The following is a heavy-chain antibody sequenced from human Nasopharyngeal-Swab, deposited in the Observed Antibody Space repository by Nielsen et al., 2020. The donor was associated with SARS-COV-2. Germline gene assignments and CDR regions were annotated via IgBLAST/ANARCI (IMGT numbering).Heavy chain of an antibody. J-gene: IGHJ5*02. CDR3: ARMKLTYSGSHRGWFDP. D-gene: IGHD1-26*01. CDR1: GYSFTSYW. CDR2: IYPGDSDT. V-gene: IGHV5-51*01. Sequence: GESLKISCKGSGYSFTSYWIGWVRQMPGKGLEWMGIIYPGDSDTRYSPSFQGQVTISADKSISTAYLQWSSLKASDTAMYYCARMKLTYSGSHRGWFDPWGQGTLVTVSS.